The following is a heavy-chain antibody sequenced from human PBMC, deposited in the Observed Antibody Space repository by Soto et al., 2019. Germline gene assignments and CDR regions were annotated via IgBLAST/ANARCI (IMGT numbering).Heavy chain of an antibody. J-gene: IGHJ6*02. CDR2: ISAAGDT. Sequence: EVHLVESGGGLVQPGVSLRLSCQASGFTFSSYDMHWVRQVTGKGLEWVSGISAAGDTDYADSVEGRFTFSRENAQNSVFLQMNSLRVSDTAVYYCARTDRDFSGLDVWGQGTKVIVSS. CDR1: GFTFSSYD. CDR3: ARTDRDFSGLDV. V-gene: IGHV3-13*01.